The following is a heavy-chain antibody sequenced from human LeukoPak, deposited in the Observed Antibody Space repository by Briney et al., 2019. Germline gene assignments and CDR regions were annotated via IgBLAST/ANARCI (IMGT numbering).Heavy chain of an antibody. J-gene: IGHJ4*02. Sequence: GGSLRLSCAASGFTFSSYAMSWVRQAPGKGLEWVSAISGSGGSTYYADSVKGRFIISRDNSKNTLYLQMNSLRAEDTAVYYCAKDRGLSIAARHTGIDYWGQGTLVTVSS. CDR2: ISGSGGST. CDR1: GFTFSSYA. V-gene: IGHV3-23*01. CDR3: AKDRGLSIAARHTGIDY. D-gene: IGHD6-6*01.